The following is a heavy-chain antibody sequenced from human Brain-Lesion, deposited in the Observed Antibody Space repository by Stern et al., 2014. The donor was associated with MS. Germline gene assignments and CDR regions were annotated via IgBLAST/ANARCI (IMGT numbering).Heavy chain of an antibody. V-gene: IGHV1-69*06. CDR3: AKDGPALVTNWFDP. D-gene: IGHD5-18*01. CDR1: GGTFGTYP. Sequence: VQLVESGPEVKKPGSSGQVSCKASGGTFGTYPITWLRQAPGQGLEWMGRSIPIFGSPNYAQKFQGRVTITADRSTTTVYMKLSSLKSDDAAVYYCAKDGPALVTNWFDPWGRGTLVTVSS. CDR2: SIPIFGSP. J-gene: IGHJ5*02.